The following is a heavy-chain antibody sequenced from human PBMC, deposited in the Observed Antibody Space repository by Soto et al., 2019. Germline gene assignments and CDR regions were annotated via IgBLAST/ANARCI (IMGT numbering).Heavy chain of an antibody. CDR2: IYYSGST. CDR1: GGSISSYY. J-gene: IGHJ4*02. Sequence: SETLSLTCTVSGGSISSYYWSWIRQPPGKGLEWIGYIYYSGSTNYNPSLKSRVTISVDTSKNQFSLKLSSVTAADTAVYYCARSGRLHGDFDYWGQGTLVTVFS. V-gene: IGHV4-59*01. D-gene: IGHD4-17*01. CDR3: ARSGRLHGDFDY.